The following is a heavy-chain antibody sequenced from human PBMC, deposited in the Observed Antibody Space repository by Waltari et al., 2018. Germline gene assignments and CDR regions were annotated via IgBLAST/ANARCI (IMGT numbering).Heavy chain of an antibody. D-gene: IGHD3-16*01. CDR3: ARDRRGYFDY. Sequence: DVELVEDAGGQIRRCGVLKLSCSAWLLLVSGYSMNWVRQAPGKGLEWVSSISGDSRFIYYADSVNGRFTISSDDAKNSLYLQMNSLRVEDTAVYYCARDRRGYFDYWGPGTLVSVSS. CDR2: ISGDSRFI. V-gene: IGHV3-21*01. CDR1: LLLVSGYS. J-gene: IGHJ4*02.